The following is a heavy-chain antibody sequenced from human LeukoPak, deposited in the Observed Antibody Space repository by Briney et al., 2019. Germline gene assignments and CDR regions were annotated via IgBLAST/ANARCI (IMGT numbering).Heavy chain of an antibody. CDR3: AREGSTTDAFDI. Sequence: SVKVSCKASGGTFSSYAISWVRQAPGQGLEWMGGIIPIFGTANYAQKFQGRVTITTDESTSTAYMELSSLRSEDTAVYYCAREGSTTDAFDIWGQGTMLTVSS. V-gene: IGHV1-69*05. CDR1: GGTFSSYA. J-gene: IGHJ3*02. D-gene: IGHD4-11*01. CDR2: IIPIFGTA.